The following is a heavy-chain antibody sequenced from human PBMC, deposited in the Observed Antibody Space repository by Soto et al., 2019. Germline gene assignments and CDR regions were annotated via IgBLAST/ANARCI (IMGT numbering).Heavy chain of an antibody. V-gene: IGHV4-59*01. Sequence: ETLSLTCTVSGGSISGYSWTWIRQPPGKGLEWIGYIYKSGSTNYNPSLKSRVTMSVDTSKSQLSLKLTSVTAADTAVYYCARGVPNCSTSSCYFDYWSQGALVTVSS. CDR3: ARGVPNCSTSSCYFDY. J-gene: IGHJ4*02. CDR2: IYKSGST. CDR1: GGSISGYS. D-gene: IGHD2-2*01.